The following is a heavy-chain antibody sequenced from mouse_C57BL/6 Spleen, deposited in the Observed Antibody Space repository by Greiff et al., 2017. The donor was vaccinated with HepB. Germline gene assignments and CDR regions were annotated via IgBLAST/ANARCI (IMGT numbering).Heavy chain of an antibody. Sequence: QVQLQQPGAELVKPGASVKLSCKASGYTFTSYWMHWVKQRPGQGLEWIGMIHPNSGSTNYNEKFKSKATLTVDKSSSTAYMQLSSRTSEDSAVYYCARDYDYDDAMDYWGQGTSVTVSS. CDR1: GYTFTSYW. CDR2: IHPNSGST. D-gene: IGHD2-4*01. CDR3: ARDYDYDDAMDY. J-gene: IGHJ4*01. V-gene: IGHV1-64*01.